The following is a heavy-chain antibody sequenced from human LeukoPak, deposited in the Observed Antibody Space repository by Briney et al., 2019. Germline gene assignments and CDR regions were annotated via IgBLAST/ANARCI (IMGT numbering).Heavy chain of an antibody. D-gene: IGHD2-21*02. CDR3: ARARVTPPRYFDY. Sequence: SVKVSCKASGGTFNSYAISWVRQAPGQGLEWMGGIIPIFGTANYAQNFQGRVTITADESTSTAYMELSSLRSEDTAVYYCARARVTPPRYFDYWGQGTLVTVSS. J-gene: IGHJ4*02. V-gene: IGHV1-69*13. CDR2: IIPIFGTA. CDR1: GGTFNSYA.